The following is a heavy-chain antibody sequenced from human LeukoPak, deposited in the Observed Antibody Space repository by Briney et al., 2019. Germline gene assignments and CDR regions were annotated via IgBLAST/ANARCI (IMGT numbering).Heavy chain of an antibody. CDR1: GGSISSYY. CDR3: ARQSIAARRAFDI. V-gene: IGHV4-59*08. J-gene: IGHJ3*02. CDR2: SYYSGST. Sequence: PSETLSLTCSVSGGSISSYYWSWIRLPPGKGLEYIGYSYYSGSTDYNPSLKSRVTISVDTSNQFSLMLTSVTAADTAVYYCARQSIAARRAFDIWGQGTMVTVSS. D-gene: IGHD6-6*01.